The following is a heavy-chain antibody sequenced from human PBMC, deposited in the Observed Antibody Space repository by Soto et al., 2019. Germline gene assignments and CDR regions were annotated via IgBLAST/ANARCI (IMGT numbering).Heavy chain of an antibody. Sequence: SVKVSCKASGGTFSSYAISWVRQAPGQGLEWMGGIIPIFGTANYAQKFQGRVTITADESTSTAYMELSSLRSEDTAVYYCARDRVASYYYDSSGYYNFDYWGQGTLVTVSS. CDR3: ARDRVASYYYDSSGYYNFDY. CDR2: IIPIFGTA. J-gene: IGHJ4*02. V-gene: IGHV1-69*13. D-gene: IGHD3-22*01. CDR1: GGTFSSYA.